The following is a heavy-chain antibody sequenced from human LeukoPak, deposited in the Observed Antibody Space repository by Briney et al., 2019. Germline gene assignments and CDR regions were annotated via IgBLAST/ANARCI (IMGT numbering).Heavy chain of an antibody. D-gene: IGHD6-19*01. CDR3: ARETGLAHFDY. J-gene: IGHJ4*02. CDR2: IIPIFGTA. Sequence: SVKVSCKASGGTFSSYAISWVRQAPGQGLEWMGGIIPIFGTANYAQKFQGSATITADESTSTAYMELSSLRSEDTAVYYCARETGLAHFDYWGQGTLVTVSS. CDR1: GGTFSSYA. V-gene: IGHV1-69*13.